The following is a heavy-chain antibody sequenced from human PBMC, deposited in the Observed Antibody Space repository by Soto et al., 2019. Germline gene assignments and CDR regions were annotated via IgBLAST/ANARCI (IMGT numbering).Heavy chain of an antibody. CDR2: IIGSGIST. V-gene: IGHV3-23*01. J-gene: IGHJ6*02. CDR3: AKSSGWHYYDLDV. CDR1: GFTFSTYA. Sequence: GSLRLSCAASGFTFSTYAMTWVRQPRGKGLEWVSAIIGSGISTYYADSVKGRFTISRDNSKSTLYLQMNNLRAGDTAVYYCAKSSGWHYYDLDVWGQGTAVTVSS. D-gene: IGHD6-25*01.